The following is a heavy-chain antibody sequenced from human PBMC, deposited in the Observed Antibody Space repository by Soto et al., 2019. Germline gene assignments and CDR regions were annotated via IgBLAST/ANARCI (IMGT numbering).Heavy chain of an antibody. CDR3: AREGHYDSSGYYSDAFDI. J-gene: IGHJ3*02. D-gene: IGHD3-22*01. V-gene: IGHV3-13*01. CDR1: GFTFSSYD. Sequence: GGSLRLSCAASGFTFSSYDMHWVRQATGKXLEWVSAIGTAGDTYYPGCVKGRFTISRENAKNSLYLQMNSLIAGDTAVYYCAREGHYDSSGYYSDAFDIWGQGSMVTVSS. CDR2: IGTAGDT.